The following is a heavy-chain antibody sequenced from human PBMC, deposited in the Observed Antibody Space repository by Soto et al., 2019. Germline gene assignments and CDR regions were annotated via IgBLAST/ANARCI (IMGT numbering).Heavy chain of an antibody. CDR2: IYRTGST. D-gene: IGHD1-7*01. CDR3: ASRDPGTSVDY. J-gene: IGHJ4*02. V-gene: IGHV4-4*02. Sequence: SETLSLTCAVSGGSFTSNNWWTWVRQPPGQGLEWIGEIYRTGSTNYNPSLKSRGTISLDKSENQFSLKVTSLTAADTAVYYCASRDPGTSVDYWGQGTLVTVSS. CDR1: GGSFTSNNW.